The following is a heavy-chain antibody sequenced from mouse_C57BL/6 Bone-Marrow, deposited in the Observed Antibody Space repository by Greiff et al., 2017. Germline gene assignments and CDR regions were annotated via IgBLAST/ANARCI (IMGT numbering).Heavy chain of an antibody. CDR3: ARSYDYDAGFAY. Sequence: QVQLKQSGAELARPGASVKLSCKASGYTFTSYGISWVKQRPGQGLEWIGEIYPRSGNTYYNEKFKGKATLTADKSSSTAYMELRSLTSEDSAVYFCARSYDYDAGFAYWGQGTLVTVSA. D-gene: IGHD2-4*01. J-gene: IGHJ3*01. CDR2: IYPRSGNT. CDR1: GYTFTSYG. V-gene: IGHV1-81*01.